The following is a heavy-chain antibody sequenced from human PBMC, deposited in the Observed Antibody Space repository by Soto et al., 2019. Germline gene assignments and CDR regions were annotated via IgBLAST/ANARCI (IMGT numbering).Heavy chain of an antibody. CDR2: ISYDGSNK. J-gene: IGHJ2*01. CDR3: AKDLVVGGWYFDL. D-gene: IGHD3-22*01. CDR1: GFTFSSYG. V-gene: IGHV3-30*18. Sequence: QVQLVESGGGVVQPGRSLRLSCAASGFTFSSYGMHWVRQAPGKGLEWVAVISYDGSNKYYADSVKGRFTISRDNSKNTLYLQMNGMRAEETAVYCCAKDLVVGGWYFDLWGRGTLVTVSS.